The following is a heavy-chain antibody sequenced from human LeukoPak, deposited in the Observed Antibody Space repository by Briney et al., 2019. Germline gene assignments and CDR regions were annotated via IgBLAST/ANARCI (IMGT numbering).Heavy chain of an antibody. Sequence: GGSLRLSCAASGLTFDDYAMHWVRHAPGKGLEWVSLISWDGGSTYYADSVKGRFTISRDNSKNSLYLQMNSLRAEDTALYYCAKGLEREYYYYYGMDVWGKGTTVTVSS. CDR1: GLTFDDYA. CDR2: ISWDGGST. CDR3: AKGLEREYYYYYGMDV. V-gene: IGHV3-43D*04. J-gene: IGHJ6*04. D-gene: IGHD1-1*01.